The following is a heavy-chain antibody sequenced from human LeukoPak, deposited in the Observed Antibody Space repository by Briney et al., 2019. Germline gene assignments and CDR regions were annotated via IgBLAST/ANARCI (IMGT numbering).Heavy chain of an antibody. D-gene: IGHD3-9*01. V-gene: IGHV1-18*01. CDR1: GYTFTSYG. Sequence: ASVKVSCKASGYTFTSYGISWVRQAPGQGLEWMGWISAYNGNTNYAQKLQGRVTMTTDTSTSTAYMELRSLRSGDTAVYYCARDMGEGYDILTGYDYWGQGTLVTVSS. J-gene: IGHJ4*02. CDR2: ISAYNGNT. CDR3: ARDMGEGYDILTGYDY.